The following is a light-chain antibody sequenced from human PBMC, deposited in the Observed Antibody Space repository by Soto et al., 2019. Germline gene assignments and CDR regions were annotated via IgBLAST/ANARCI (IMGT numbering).Light chain of an antibody. Sequence: EIVLTQSPGTLSLSPGERATLSCRASQSVSSSYLAWYQQKPGQAPRLLICGASSRATGIPDRFSGSGSGTDFTLTSSRLEPEDFAVYYCQQYGSSPSFGGGTKVEIK. CDR1: QSVSSSY. CDR2: GAS. CDR3: QQYGSSPS. J-gene: IGKJ4*01. V-gene: IGKV3-20*01.